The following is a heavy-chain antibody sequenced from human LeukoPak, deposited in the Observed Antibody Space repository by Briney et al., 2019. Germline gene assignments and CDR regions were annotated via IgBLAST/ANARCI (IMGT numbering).Heavy chain of an antibody. V-gene: IGHV3-48*02. J-gene: IGHJ4*02. Sequence: GGSLRLSCAASGFTFSSYSMNWVRQAPGEGLEWVSHITASGTAMFYADSVKGRFTISRDNAKNSLYLQMNSLRDEDTAVYYCASSGSYRFDYWGQGILVTVSS. D-gene: IGHD1-26*01. CDR2: ITASGTAM. CDR1: GFTFSSYS. CDR3: ASSGSYRFDY.